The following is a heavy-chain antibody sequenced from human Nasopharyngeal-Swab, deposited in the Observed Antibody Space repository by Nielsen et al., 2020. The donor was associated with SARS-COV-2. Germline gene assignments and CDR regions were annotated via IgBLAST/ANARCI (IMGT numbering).Heavy chain of an antibody. J-gene: IGHJ3*02. CDR1: GGSISSSNW. CDR3: ATFEYSSSSAAFDI. CDR2: IYHSGST. D-gene: IGHD6-6*01. V-gene: IGHV4-4*02. Sequence: SETLSLTCAVSGGSISSSNWWSWVRQPPGKGLEWIGEIYHSGSTNYNPSLKSRVTISVDKSKNQFSLKLSSVTAADTAVYYCATFEYSSSSAAFDIWGQGTMVTVSS.